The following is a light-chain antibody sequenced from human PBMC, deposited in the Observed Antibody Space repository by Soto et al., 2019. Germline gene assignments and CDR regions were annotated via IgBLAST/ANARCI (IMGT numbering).Light chain of an antibody. CDR2: DAS. Sequence: EIVLTQSPDTLTLSPGERATLSCRASQSIRSGRLAWYQQKPGQAPRLVIFDASNRASGTPERFTGSGSGTDFTLTIARLESEDFAVYYCQQLNSYPLTFGQGTKVDIK. V-gene: IGKV3D-20*02. J-gene: IGKJ1*01. CDR1: QSIRSGR. CDR3: QQLNSYPLT.